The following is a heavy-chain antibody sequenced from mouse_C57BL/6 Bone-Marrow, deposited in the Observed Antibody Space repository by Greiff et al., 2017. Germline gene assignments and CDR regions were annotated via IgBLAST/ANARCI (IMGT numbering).Heavy chain of an antibody. CDR2: IDPSDSYT. D-gene: IGHD1-1*01. CDR1: GYTFTSYW. Sequence: QVHVKQSGAELVRPGTSVKLSCKASGYTFTSYWMHWVKQRPGQGLEWIGVIDPSDSYTNYNQKFKGKATLTVDTSSSTAYMQLSSLTSEDSAVYYCARWGTTVPFAYWGQGTLVTVSA. J-gene: IGHJ3*01. CDR3: ARWGTTVPFAY. V-gene: IGHV1-59*01.